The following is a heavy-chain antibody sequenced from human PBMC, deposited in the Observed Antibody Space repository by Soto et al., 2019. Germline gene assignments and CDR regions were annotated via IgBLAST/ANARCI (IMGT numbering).Heavy chain of an antibody. D-gene: IGHD3-9*01. Sequence: SETLSLTCTVSGGSISSSSYYWGWIRQPPGRGLEWIGSIYYSGSTYYNPSLKSRVTISVDTSKNQFSLKLSSVTAADTAVYYCARTYSYYDILTGHFDYWGQGTLVTVSS. J-gene: IGHJ4*02. CDR3: ARTYSYYDILTGHFDY. CDR1: GGSISSSSYY. CDR2: IYYSGST. V-gene: IGHV4-39*01.